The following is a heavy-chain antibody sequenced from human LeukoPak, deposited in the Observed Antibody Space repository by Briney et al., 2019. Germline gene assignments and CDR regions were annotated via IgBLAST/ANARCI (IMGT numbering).Heavy chain of an antibody. Sequence: PSETLSLTCTVSGGSISSYYWSWIRQPAGKGLEWIGRIYTTGSTNHNPSLKSRVTISVDTSKNQFSLKLSSVTAADTAVYYCARYVNYGSDRYFDNWGQGTLITVSS. J-gene: IGHJ4*02. D-gene: IGHD3-10*01. CDR3: ARYVNYGSDRYFDN. CDR1: GGSISSYY. V-gene: IGHV4-4*07. CDR2: IYTTGST.